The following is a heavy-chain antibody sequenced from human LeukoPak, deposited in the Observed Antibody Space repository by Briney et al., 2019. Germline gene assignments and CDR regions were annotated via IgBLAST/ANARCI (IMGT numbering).Heavy chain of an antibody. J-gene: IGHJ3*01. CDR2: IYYTGSS. CDR1: GGSISGYY. D-gene: IGHD2-21*02. CDR3: ARRVVVVTANDKSDAFDV. Sequence: SETLSLTCTVSGGSISGYYWNWLRQPPGEGLVWIGYIYYTGSSNYNPSLKSRVSISLDTSKNQFSLKLSSVTAADTAVYYCARRVVVVTANDKSDAFDVWGQGTVVTVSS. V-gene: IGHV4-59*01.